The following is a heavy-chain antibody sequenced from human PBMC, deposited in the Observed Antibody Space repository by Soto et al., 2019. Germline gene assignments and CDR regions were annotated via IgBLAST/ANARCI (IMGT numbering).Heavy chain of an antibody. D-gene: IGHD6-25*01. J-gene: IGHJ4*02. CDR3: ARFTRGSSGDY. CDR2: IKEDGSDK. Sequence: EVQLVESGGDLVQPGGSLRLSCVASGFTFNTYWMSWVRQAPGKGLEWVANIKEDGSDKYYVDSVKGRFTISRDNAKSLLYLQMNSLGAGDTAMYYCARFTRGSSGDYWGQGTLVTVSS. CDR1: GFTFNTYW. V-gene: IGHV3-7*01.